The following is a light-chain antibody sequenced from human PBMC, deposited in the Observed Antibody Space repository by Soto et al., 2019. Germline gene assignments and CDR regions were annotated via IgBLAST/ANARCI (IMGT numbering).Light chain of an antibody. CDR2: EAS. J-gene: IGKJ1*01. V-gene: IGKV1-5*01. CDR3: QHYISFPWT. Sequence: DIQMTQSPSTLSASVGDRVTITCRASQTISDFLAWYQHKPGEATKLLIAEASRLESGVPSRFSGGGSGTEFTLTISRLQPDDVATYYCQHYISFPWTFGQGTKVEI. CDR1: QTISDF.